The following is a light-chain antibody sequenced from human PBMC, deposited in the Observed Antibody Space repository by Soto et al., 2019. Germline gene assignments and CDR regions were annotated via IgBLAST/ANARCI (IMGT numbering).Light chain of an antibody. V-gene: IGLV2-23*02. CDR1: SDIGNYNL. CDR3: CSYAGSSTYV. CDR2: EVT. Sequence: QSALTQPASVSGSPGQSVTISCSGSDIGNYNLVSWYQHLPGRAPKLLIFEVTMRPSGISDRFSGSKSASTASLTISGLQAEDEADYYCCSYAGSSTYVFGTGTKVTVL. J-gene: IGLJ1*01.